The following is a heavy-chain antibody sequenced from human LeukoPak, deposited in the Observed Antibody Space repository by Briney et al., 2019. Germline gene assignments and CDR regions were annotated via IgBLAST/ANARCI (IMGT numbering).Heavy chain of an antibody. J-gene: IGHJ4*02. Sequence: GRSLRLSCAASGFTFSSYSMNWVRQAPGKGLEWVSYISSRSSTIYYADSVKGRFTISRDNAKNSLYLQMNSLRDEDTAVYYCARDVAYCGGDCPHSDYWGQGSLVTVSS. CDR1: GFTFSSYS. D-gene: IGHD2-21*02. V-gene: IGHV3-48*02. CDR3: ARDVAYCGGDCPHSDY. CDR2: ISSRSSTI.